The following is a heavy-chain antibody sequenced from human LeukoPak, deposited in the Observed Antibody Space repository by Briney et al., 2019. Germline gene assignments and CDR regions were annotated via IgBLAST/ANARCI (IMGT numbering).Heavy chain of an antibody. V-gene: IGHV3-48*01. CDR3: ARIDFWMGMDV. Sequence: GALRLPFVAPGFNFSTYSMNWVRQAPGEGLGWVSYISGDSDTIYYADSVKGRFTVSRDNAKNSLYLQMNSLRAEDTAVYYCARIDFWMGMDVWGKGTTVTVSS. CDR1: GFNFSTYS. J-gene: IGHJ6*04. CDR2: ISGDSDTI. D-gene: IGHD3-3*01.